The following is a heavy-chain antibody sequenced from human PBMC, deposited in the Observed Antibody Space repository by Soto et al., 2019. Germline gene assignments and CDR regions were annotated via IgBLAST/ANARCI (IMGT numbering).Heavy chain of an antibody. V-gene: IGHV3-30*18. D-gene: IGHD1-26*01. CDR3: AKGGGSARDFDY. CDR1: GFTFGNYG. Sequence: GGSLRLSCTGSGFTFGNYGMHWVRQAPGKGLEWVASTSYDGNNKYYADSLKGRFTISRDNSKKMVYLQMTSLGPEDTAVYYCAKGGGSARDFDYWGQGAPVTVS. CDR2: TSYDGNNK. J-gene: IGHJ4*02.